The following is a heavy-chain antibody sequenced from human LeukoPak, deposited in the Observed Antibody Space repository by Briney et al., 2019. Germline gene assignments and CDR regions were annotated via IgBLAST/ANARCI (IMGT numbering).Heavy chain of an antibody. CDR2: ISGSTSVI. Sequence: GGSLRLSCAASGFTFSTHTMAWVRQAPGKGLEWVSYISGSTSVIYYADSVKGRLTISRDNAKNSLYLQMNSLRTEDTAIYYCARGLYYIDVWGNGTAVTVS. J-gene: IGHJ6*03. CDR3: ARGLYYIDV. V-gene: IGHV3-48*01. CDR1: GFTFSTHT.